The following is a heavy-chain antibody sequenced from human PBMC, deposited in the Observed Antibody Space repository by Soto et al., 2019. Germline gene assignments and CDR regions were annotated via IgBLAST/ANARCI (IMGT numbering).Heavy chain of an antibody. CDR3: ARSGISWNLREFVS. Sequence: QVQLVQSGGEVKKPGASVKVSCKASAYTFTNYGISWVRQSPGHGLEWMGWISAYNGNINYAQKVRGRVTMTTDTSTSSAYLEVRSLSSDATAVYSCARSGISWNLREFVSWGHVTLVTVSS. CDR1: AYTFTNYG. J-gene: IGHJ5*01. V-gene: IGHV1-18*01. CDR2: ISAYNGNI. D-gene: IGHD6-13*01.